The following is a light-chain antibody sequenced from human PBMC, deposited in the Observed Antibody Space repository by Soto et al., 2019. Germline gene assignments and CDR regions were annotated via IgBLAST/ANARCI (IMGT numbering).Light chain of an antibody. Sequence: EMALTQSPDTLSVSPGERATLSCRASETVSSNFLAWYQQRPGQAPRLLIYGASSRAAGIPDRFSGSGSGTDFTLTISRLEPEDLAVYYCQQYGSSPETFGQGTKVEIK. CDR1: ETVSSNF. CDR2: GAS. J-gene: IGKJ1*01. CDR3: QQYGSSPET. V-gene: IGKV3-20*01.